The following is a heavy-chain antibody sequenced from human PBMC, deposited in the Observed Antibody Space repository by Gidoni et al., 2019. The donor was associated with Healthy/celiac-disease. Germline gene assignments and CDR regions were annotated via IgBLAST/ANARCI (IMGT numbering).Heavy chain of an antibody. J-gene: IGHJ5*02. D-gene: IGHD3-3*01. CDR2: IYYSGST. CDR3: ARGRFLEWLFENENWFDP. CDR1: GGSVSSGSYY. V-gene: IGHV4-61*01. Sequence: QVQLQESGPGLVKPSETLSLTCTVSGGSVSSGSYYWSWIRQPPGKGLEWIGYIYYSGSTNYNPSLKSRVTISVDTSKNQFSLKLSSVTAADTAVYYCARGRFLEWLFENENWFDPWGQGTLVTVSS.